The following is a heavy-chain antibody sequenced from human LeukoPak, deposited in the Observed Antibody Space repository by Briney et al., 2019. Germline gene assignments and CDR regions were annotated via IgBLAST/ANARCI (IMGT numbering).Heavy chain of an antibody. CDR3: ARDAYGDYGGFDY. D-gene: IGHD4-17*01. J-gene: IGHJ4*02. CDR1: GGSISSYY. Sequence: SETLSLTCTVSGGSISSYYWSWIRQPPGKGLEWIGYIYYSGSTNYNPSLKSRVTISVDTSKNQFSLKLSSVTAADTAVYYCARDAYGDYGGFDYWGQGTLVTVSS. V-gene: IGHV4-59*01. CDR2: IYYSGST.